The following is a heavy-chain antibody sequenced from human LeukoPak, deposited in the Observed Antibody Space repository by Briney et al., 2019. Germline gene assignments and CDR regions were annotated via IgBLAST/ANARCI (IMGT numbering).Heavy chain of an antibody. J-gene: IGHJ3*02. D-gene: IGHD3-3*01. CDR3: ARGVTIFGVVIMERAFDI. V-gene: IGHV3-23*01. Sequence: GGSLRLSCAASGFTFSSYAMSWVRQAPGKGLEWVSAISGSGGSTYYADSVKGRFTISRDNSKNTLYLQMNSLRAEDTAVYYCARGVTIFGVVIMERAFDIWGQGTMVTVSS. CDR1: GFTFSSYA. CDR2: ISGSGGST.